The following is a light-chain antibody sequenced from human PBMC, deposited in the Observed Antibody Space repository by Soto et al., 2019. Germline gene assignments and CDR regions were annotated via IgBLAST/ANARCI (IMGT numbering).Light chain of an antibody. Sequence: IIVKQAPATLSGSPGERVTLSCRASQFVSCRLAWYQQSPGQVPRLLIYDTSTRAPGISARFSGSGSGTEFTLTISTLQSEDFAVYYCQEYLQWPPGMFGQGTKVDIK. J-gene: IGKJ1*01. V-gene: IGKV3-15*01. CDR2: DTS. CDR3: QEYLQWPPGM. CDR1: QFVSCR.